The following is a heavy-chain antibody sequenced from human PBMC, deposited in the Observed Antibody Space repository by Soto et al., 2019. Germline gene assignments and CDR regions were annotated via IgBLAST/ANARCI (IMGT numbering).Heavy chain of an antibody. CDR3: AKDKYWKVWSGYYDAFDI. V-gene: IGHV3-23*01. J-gene: IGHJ3*02. CDR2: ISGSGGST. D-gene: IGHD3-3*01. CDR1: GFTFSSYA. Sequence: GGSLRLSCAASGFTFSSYAMSWVRQAPGKGLEWVSAISGSGGSTYYADSVKGRSTISRDNSKNTLYLQMNSLRAEDTAVYYCAKDKYWKVWSGYYDAFDIWGQGTMVTVSS.